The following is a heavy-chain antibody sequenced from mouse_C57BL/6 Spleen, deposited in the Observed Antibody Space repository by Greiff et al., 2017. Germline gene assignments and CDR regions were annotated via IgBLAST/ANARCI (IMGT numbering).Heavy chain of an antibody. D-gene: IGHD1-1*01. CDR2: IYPGDGDT. V-gene: IGHV1-82*01. J-gene: IGHJ1*01. CDR3: AKYGSSYWYLDV. CDR1: GYAFSSSW. Sequence: VQLVESGPELVKPGASVKISCKASGYAFSSSWMNWVKQRPGKGLEWIGRIYPGDGDTNYNGKFKGKATLTADKSSRTAYMQLSSLTSEDSAVFFCAKYGSSYWYLDVWCSGTSVTVSS.